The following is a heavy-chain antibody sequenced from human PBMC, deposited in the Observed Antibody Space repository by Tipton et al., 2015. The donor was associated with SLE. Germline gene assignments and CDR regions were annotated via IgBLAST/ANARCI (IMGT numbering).Heavy chain of an antibody. J-gene: IGHJ6*02. CDR2: IHPGNSDI. V-gene: IGHV5-51*03. CDR1: GYRFTSHW. D-gene: IGHD2-15*01. Sequence: QSGAEVKKPGESLKISCKGSGYRFTSHWIGWVRQMPGKGLEWMGIIHPGNSDIRSSPSFQGQVTISAAKSISTAYLQWSSLKASDTAMYYWAGLRSSCYNYDMDVWGQGTTVTVSS. CDR3: AGLRSSCYNYDMDV.